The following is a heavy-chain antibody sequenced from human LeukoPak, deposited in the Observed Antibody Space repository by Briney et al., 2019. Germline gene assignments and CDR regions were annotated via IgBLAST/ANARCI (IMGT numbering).Heavy chain of an antibody. CDR1: GGSISSGGYY. D-gene: IGHD3-3*01. CDR2: INHSGST. Sequence: SQTLSLTCAVSGGSISSGGYYWGWIRQPPGKGLEWIGEINHSGSTNYNPSLKSRVTISVDTSKNQLSLKLSSVTAADTAVYYCASWRGLRNRPRYGMDVWGQGTTVTVSS. CDR3: ASWRGLRNRPRYGMDV. J-gene: IGHJ6*02. V-gene: IGHV4-30-2*01.